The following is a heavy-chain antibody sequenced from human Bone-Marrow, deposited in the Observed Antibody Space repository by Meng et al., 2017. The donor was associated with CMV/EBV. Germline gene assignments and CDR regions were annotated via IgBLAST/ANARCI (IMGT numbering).Heavy chain of an antibody. J-gene: IGHJ6*02. CDR1: GYTFTSYY. CDR2: INPSGGST. V-gene: IGHV1-46*01. CDR3: ARDPPAYYYGMDV. Sequence: ASALVSCKASGYTFTSYYMHWVRQAPGQGLEWMGIINPSGGSTSYAQKFQGRVTMTRDTSTSTVYMELSSLRSEDTAVYYCARDPPAYYYGMDVWGQGTTVTVSS.